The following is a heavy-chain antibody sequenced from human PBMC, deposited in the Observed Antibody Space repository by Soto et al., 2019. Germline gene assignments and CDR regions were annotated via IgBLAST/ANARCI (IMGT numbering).Heavy chain of an antibody. J-gene: IGHJ4*02. D-gene: IGHD3-9*01. CDR2: ISRSSSTI. CDR1: GLTSSSYD. Sequence: PGGSLRLSCAVSGLTSSSYDMNWVRQAPGKGLEWVSYISRSSSTIHYAVSVKGRFTISRDNAKNSLYLQMNSLRDEDTAVYYCATAPAANGYDIDHWGQGTLVTVSS. CDR3: ATAPAANGYDIDH. V-gene: IGHV3-48*02.